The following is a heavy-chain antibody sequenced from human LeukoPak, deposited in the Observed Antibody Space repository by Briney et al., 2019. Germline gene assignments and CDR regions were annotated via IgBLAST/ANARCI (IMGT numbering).Heavy chain of an antibody. V-gene: IGHV3-9*01. CDR1: GFTFDDYA. Sequence: GRSLRLSCAASGFTFDDYAMHWVRQAPGKGLEWVSGISWNSGSIGYADSVKGRFTISRDNSKNTVYLQMYSLGVEDTAVYYCARDTPWLVFDYWGQGTLVTVSS. J-gene: IGHJ4*02. D-gene: IGHD6-19*01. CDR3: ARDTPWLVFDY. CDR2: ISWNSGSI.